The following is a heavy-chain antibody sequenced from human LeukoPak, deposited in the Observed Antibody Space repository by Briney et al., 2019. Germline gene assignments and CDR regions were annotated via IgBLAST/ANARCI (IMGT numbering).Heavy chain of an antibody. V-gene: IGHV3-30*02. Sequence: PGGSLRLSCAASGFAFSSYGMHWVRQAPGKGLEWVAFIRYDGSNKYYADSVKGRFTISRDNSKNTLYLQMNSLRAEDTAVYYCAKAIAVAGNPLFDYWGQGTLVTVSS. CDR2: IRYDGSNK. J-gene: IGHJ4*02. D-gene: IGHD6-19*01. CDR3: AKAIAVAGNPLFDY. CDR1: GFAFSSYG.